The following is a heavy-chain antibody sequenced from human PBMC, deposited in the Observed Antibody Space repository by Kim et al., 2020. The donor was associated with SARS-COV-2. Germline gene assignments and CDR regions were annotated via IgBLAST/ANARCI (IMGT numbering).Heavy chain of an antibody. CDR1: GGSFSTFG. CDR3: AREGPFATSGVYFDL. V-gene: IGHV1-69*13. Sequence: SVKVSCKSSGGSFSTFGVSWLRQAPGQGLEWMGGIVPKFDAAHYAQMFQDRVTISADDSGDTVYMEMRGLKSDDTAIYYCAREGPFATSGVYFDLWGQEPWSPSPQ. J-gene: IGHJ5*02. CDR2: IVPKFDAA. D-gene: IGHD1-26*01.